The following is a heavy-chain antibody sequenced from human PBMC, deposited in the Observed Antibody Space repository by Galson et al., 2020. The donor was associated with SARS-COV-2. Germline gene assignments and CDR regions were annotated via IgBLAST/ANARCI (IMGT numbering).Heavy chain of an antibody. CDR3: ATAAMGNYYYGMDV. D-gene: IGHD2-2*01. V-gene: IGHV3-30*04. J-gene: IGHJ6*02. Sequence: GGSLRLSCAASGFTFSSYAVHWVRQAPGKGLEWVAVISYDGSNKYYADSVKGRFTISRDNSKNTLYLQMNSLRAEDTAVYYCATAAMGNYYYGMDVWGQGTTVTVSS. CDR2: ISYDGSNK. CDR1: GFTFSSYA.